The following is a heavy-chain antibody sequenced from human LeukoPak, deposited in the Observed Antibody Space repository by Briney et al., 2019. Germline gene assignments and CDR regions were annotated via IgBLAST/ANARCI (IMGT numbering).Heavy chain of an antibody. D-gene: IGHD3-22*01. V-gene: IGHV3-53*01. CDR3: ANKGLGLFGPGYYFDY. CDR2: VYSGGTT. J-gene: IGHJ4*02. Sequence: SGGSLRLSCAASGFTVSSKHMTWVRQAPGKGLEWVSVVYSGGTTYYADSVKGRFTISRDNSKNTLYLQMNSLRAEDTAVYYCANKGLGLFGPGYYFDYWGQGTLVTVSS. CDR1: GFTVSSKH.